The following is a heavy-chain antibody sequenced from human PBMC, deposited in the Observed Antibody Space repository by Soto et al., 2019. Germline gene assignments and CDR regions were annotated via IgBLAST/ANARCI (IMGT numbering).Heavy chain of an antibody. CDR1: GGIFRNYP. V-gene: IGHV1-69*02. CDR3: ARGPLVVLNYFES. J-gene: IGHJ4*02. CDR2: IFPLTDIP. Sequence: QVQLVQSGTEVKKPGSSVKVSCKDSGGIFRNYPINWVRQAPGQGLEWMGSIFPLTDIPDYAQNFQARLTISADKSTSTAYMELSSLTSDDTAMYFCARGPLVVLNYFESWGQGTLVTVSS.